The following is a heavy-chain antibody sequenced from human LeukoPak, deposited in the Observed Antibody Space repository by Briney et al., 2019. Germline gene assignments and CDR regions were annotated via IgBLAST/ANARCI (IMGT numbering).Heavy chain of an antibody. CDR2: ISYDGSNK. V-gene: IGHV3-30-3*01. CDR3: ARDGLICSGGSCYSGLDNWFDP. J-gene: IGHJ5*02. Sequence: GFTFXXYAMXXVRQAPGKGLEWVAVISYDGSNKYYADSVKGRFTISRDNSKNTLYLQMNSLRAEDTAVYYCARDGLICSGGSCYSGLDNWFDPWGQGTLVTVSS. CDR1: GFTFXXYA. D-gene: IGHD2-15*01.